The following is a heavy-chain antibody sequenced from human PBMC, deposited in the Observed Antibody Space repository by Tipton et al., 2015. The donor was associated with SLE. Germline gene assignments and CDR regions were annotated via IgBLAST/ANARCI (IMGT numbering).Heavy chain of an antibody. CDR1: GCSINSYY. J-gene: IGHJ4*02. CDR3: ANDTDFDY. V-gene: IGHV4-59*07. D-gene: IGHD3-22*01. CDR2: MHYSGST. Sequence: TLSLTCTVSGCSINSYYWSWIRQPPGKGLEWIGYMHYSGSTNYNPSLKSRVTMAVDSSKNQFSLKLNSVTAADTAVYYCANDTDFDYWGQGSLGTVSS.